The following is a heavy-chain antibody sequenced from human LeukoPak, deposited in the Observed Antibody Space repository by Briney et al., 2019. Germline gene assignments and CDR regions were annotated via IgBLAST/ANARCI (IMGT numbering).Heavy chain of an antibody. V-gene: IGHV4-30-4*01. CDR2: IYYSGST. D-gene: IGHD6-6*01. CDR3: ARGSWSSSIDY. J-gene: IGHJ4*02. CDR1: GDSINSDDYY. Sequence: PSETLSLTCTVSGDSINSDDYYWSWIRQPPGKGLEWIGFIYYSGSTYYNPSLKSRITISVDTSKNQFSLKLSSVTAADTAVYYCARGSWSSSIDYWGQGTLVTVSS.